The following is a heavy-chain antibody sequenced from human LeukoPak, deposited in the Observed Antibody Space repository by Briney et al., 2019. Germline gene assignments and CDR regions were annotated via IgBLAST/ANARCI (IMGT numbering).Heavy chain of an antibody. Sequence: ASVKVSCKASGYTFTSYDINWVRQATGQGLEWMGWMNPNSGNTGYAQKFQGRVTMTRNTSISTAYMELSSLRSEDTAVYYCARGVGTTLYYYYYYYMDVWGKGITVTVSS. V-gene: IGHV1-8*01. CDR3: ARGVGTTLYYYYYYYMDV. CDR1: GYTFTSYD. J-gene: IGHJ6*03. D-gene: IGHD1-1*01. CDR2: MNPNSGNT.